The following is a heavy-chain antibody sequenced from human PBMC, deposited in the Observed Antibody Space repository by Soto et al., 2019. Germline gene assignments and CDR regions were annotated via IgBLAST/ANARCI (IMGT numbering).Heavy chain of an antibody. J-gene: IGHJ6*02. D-gene: IGHD5-18*01. CDR1: GYTFTGSY. Sequence: ASVKVSCKASGYTFTGSYMHLVRQAPGQGLEWMGWINPNSGGTNYAQKFQGWVTMTRDTSISTAYMELSRLRSDDTAVYYCAREGSTATDYYYYGMDVWGQGTTVTVSS. CDR3: AREGSTATDYYYYGMDV. CDR2: INPNSGGT. V-gene: IGHV1-2*04.